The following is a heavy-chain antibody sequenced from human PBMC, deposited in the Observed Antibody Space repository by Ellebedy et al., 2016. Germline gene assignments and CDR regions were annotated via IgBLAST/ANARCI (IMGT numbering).Heavy chain of an antibody. Sequence: GGSLRLXXEASGFDFSDCPMNWVRQAPGKGLEWISYISGIKTNATYYADSVRGRFTISRDNAKNSVYLQMNNLRVDDTALYYCAKDHPNWANDYWGQGVLVTVSS. CDR1: GFDFSDCP. CDR3: AKDHPNWANDY. J-gene: IGHJ4*02. D-gene: IGHD7-27*01. V-gene: IGHV3-48*04. CDR2: ISGIKTNAT.